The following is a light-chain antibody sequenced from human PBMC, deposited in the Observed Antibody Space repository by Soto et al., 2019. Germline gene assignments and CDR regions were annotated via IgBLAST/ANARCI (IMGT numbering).Light chain of an antibody. V-gene: IGKV3-20*01. CDR3: QKYNSAPWT. CDR1: QSVSNNY. J-gene: IGKJ1*01. Sequence: EIVLTQSPGTLSLSPGERATLSCRASQSVSNNYLAWYQQKPGQAPRLLIHGASTRATGIPARFSGSGSGTDFTLTISSLQPEDVATYYCQKYNSAPWTFGQGTKVDIK. CDR2: GAS.